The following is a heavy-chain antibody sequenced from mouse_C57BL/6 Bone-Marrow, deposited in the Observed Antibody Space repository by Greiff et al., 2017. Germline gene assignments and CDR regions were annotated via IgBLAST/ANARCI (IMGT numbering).Heavy chain of an antibody. Sequence: EVKLVESGGGLVQPGGSLKLSCAASGFTFSSYGMSWVRQTPDKRLEWVATISSGGSYTYYPDSVKGRFTISRDNAKNTLYLQMSSLKSEDTAMYYCARRDYYAMDYWGQGTSVTVSS. V-gene: IGHV5-6*03. J-gene: IGHJ4*01. CDR1: GFTFSSYG. CDR3: ARRDYYAMDY. CDR2: ISSGGSYT.